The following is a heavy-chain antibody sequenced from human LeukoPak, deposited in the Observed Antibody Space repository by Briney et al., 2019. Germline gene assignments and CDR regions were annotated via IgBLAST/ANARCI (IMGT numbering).Heavy chain of an antibody. CDR1: GDSVSINSAA. Sequence: SQTLSLTFAISGDSVSINSAAWSWIRQPPGKGLEWIGYIFHSGNTYYNPSLKSRVTISIDRSKNQFSLRLSSVTAADTAVYYCARGCGSTSCSTGNLDYWGQGTLVTVSS. J-gene: IGHJ4*02. CDR2: IFHSGNT. CDR3: ARGCGSTSCSTGNLDY. V-gene: IGHV4-30-2*01. D-gene: IGHD2-2*01.